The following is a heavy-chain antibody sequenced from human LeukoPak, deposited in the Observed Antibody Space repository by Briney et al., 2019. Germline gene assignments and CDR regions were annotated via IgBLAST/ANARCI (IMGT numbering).Heavy chain of an antibody. J-gene: IGHJ4*02. CDR3: ARVGEVVPAGIDY. Sequence: GGSLRLSCAASGFAFSTYWMHWVRQAPGKGLVWDSRINSGGDSITYADSVKGRFTISRDNAKNTLYLQMNSLRAEDTAVYYCARVGEVVPAGIDYWGQGTLVTVSS. D-gene: IGHD2-2*01. CDR2: INSGGDSI. V-gene: IGHV3-74*03. CDR1: GFAFSTYW.